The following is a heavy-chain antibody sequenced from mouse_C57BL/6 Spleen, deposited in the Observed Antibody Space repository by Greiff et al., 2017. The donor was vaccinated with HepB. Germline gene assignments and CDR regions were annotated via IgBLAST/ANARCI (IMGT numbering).Heavy chain of an antibody. CDR2: IHPNSGST. J-gene: IGHJ3*01. Sequence: QVQLKQPGAELVKPGASVKLSCKASGYTFTSYWMHWVKQRPGQGLEWIGMIHPNSGSTNYNEKFKSKATLTVDKSSSTAYMQLSSLTSEDSAVYYCARPLYASSRGFAYWGQGTLVTVSA. D-gene: IGHD6-1*01. CDR3: ARPLYASSRGFAY. CDR1: GYTFTSYW. V-gene: IGHV1-64*01.